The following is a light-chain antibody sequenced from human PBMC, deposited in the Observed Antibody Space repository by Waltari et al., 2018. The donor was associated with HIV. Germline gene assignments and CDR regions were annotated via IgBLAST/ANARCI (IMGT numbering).Light chain of an antibody. Sequence: DIVMTQSPDSLAVSLGARDTIKCKSSQSVLYRYNNKNYLNWYQQRPGQPPKMLIFCAYKRESGVPNRFSGSGSGTDFTLTSSSLQAEDVAVYYCQQYYTTPFTFGPGTKVDIK. J-gene: IGKJ3*01. CDR2: CAY. CDR1: QSVLYRYNNKNY. V-gene: IGKV4-1*01. CDR3: QQYYTTPFT.